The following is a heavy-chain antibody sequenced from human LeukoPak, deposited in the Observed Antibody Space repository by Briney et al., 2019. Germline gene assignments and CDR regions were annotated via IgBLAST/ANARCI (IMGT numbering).Heavy chain of an antibody. CDR3: ARDRDDSSGYYFSFDY. D-gene: IGHD3-22*01. CDR2: INPNTGGT. Sequence: ASVKVSFKSSGYTFTLYYIHWVRHTPGQGLGWRGGINPNTGGTNYAQKFQGRVTMTRDTSISTAYMELSRLRSDDTAVYYCARDRDDSSGYYFSFDYWGQGTLVTVSS. J-gene: IGHJ4*02. CDR1: GYTFTLYY. V-gene: IGHV1-2*02.